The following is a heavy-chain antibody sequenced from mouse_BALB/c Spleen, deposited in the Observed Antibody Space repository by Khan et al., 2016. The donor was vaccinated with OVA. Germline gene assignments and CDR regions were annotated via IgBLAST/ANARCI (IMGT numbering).Heavy chain of an antibody. Sequence: ESGAELVRPGASVTLSCKASGYTFTDYELHWMKQTPVHGLEWIGAIDPETGVTAYNQMFKGKATLTADKASSTAYMELRSLTSEGSAAYYCTSRDYGSTYGFAYWGQGTLVTVSA. J-gene: IGHJ3*01. CDR2: IDPETGVT. V-gene: IGHV1-15*01. CDR1: GYTFTDYE. D-gene: IGHD1-1*01. CDR3: TSRDYGSTYGFAY.